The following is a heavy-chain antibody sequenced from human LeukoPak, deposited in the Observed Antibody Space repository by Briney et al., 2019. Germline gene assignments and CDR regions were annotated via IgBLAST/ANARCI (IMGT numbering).Heavy chain of an antibody. CDR3: ARSGEY. J-gene: IGHJ4*02. CDR2: ISSSSTI. D-gene: IGHD3-10*01. CDR1: GFTFGSSP. V-gene: IGHV3-48*01. Sequence: PGGSLRLSWAAAGFTFGSSPMNWVRQAPGKGREWVSYISSSSTIYYADCVRGGFTSSRDNAKNSLYLQMNSLRVEHTAVYYCARSGEYWGQGPLVTVSS.